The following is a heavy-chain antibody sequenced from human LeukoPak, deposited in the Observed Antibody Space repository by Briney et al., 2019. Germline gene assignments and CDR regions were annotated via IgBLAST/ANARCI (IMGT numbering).Heavy chain of an antibody. V-gene: IGHV3-30*04. CDR1: GFTFSSYA. CDR2: ISSDGSNK. D-gene: IGHD3-22*01. J-gene: IGHJ4*02. CDR3: AKVQYYDSSGYLDY. Sequence: GRSLRLSCAASGFTFSSYAMHWVRQAPGKGLEWMAVISSDGSNKYYVDSVKGRFTISRDNSKNTLYLQMNSLRAEDTALYYCAKVQYYDSSGYLDYWGQGTLVTVSS.